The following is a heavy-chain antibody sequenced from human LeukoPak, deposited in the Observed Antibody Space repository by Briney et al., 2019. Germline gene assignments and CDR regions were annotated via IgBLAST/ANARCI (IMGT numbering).Heavy chain of an antibody. D-gene: IGHD3-10*01. V-gene: IGHV3-30*02. CDR1: GFTFSNYG. J-gene: IGHJ6*03. Sequence: GGSLRLACAAAGFTFSNYGMDWVRQAGGKGRGWVAFIREDGSNKYYADCGKGRFTISRDNSTNTLYLQMHSLRAEDTAVYYCPKGRATMVRRAPTLDVSGKGTTLTAS. CDR2: IREDGSNK. CDR3: PKGRATMVRRAPTLDV.